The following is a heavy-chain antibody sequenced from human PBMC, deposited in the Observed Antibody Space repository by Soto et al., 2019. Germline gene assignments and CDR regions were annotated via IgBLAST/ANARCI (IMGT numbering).Heavy chain of an antibody. V-gene: IGHV3-72*01. CDR1: GFTLSDHY. CDR3: ADLTWNGYYLP. CDR2: IKNKAGSYST. D-gene: IGHD3-3*01. J-gene: IGHJ4*02. Sequence: EVQLVESGGGLVQPGGSLRLSCEASGFTLSDHYMDWVRQAPGKGLEWVGRIKNKAGSYSTEYAASVTGRFTISRDDSKNSLYLQMNSLKTEDTAVYYCADLTWNGYYLPWGQGTLVIVSS.